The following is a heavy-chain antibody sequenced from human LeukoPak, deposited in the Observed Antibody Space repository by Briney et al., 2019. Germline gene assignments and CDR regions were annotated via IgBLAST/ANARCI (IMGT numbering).Heavy chain of an antibody. CDR1: GGSISSGGYY. J-gene: IGHJ4*02. CDR3: AREVSRWPYYFDY. Sequence: SQTLSLTCTVSGGSISSGGYYWSWIRQHPGKGLEWIGYIYYSGSTYYNPSLKSRVTISVDTSKNQFSLKLSSVTAADTAVYYCAREVSRWPYYFDYWGQGTLVTVSS. CDR2: IYYSGST. V-gene: IGHV4-30-4*08. D-gene: IGHD4-23*01.